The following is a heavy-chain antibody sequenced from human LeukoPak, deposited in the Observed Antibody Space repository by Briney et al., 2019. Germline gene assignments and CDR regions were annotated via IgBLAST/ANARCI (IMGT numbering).Heavy chain of an antibody. CDR1: GGSFRVYY. V-gene: IGHV4-34*01. Sequence: SSETLSLTCAVYGGSFRVYYWSCIRHPPGEGVEGLGEINHSGSSNYNASLKSRLTISADTSKNQFSQNLSSVTAADTAVYYCASRKRGNDYWGQGTLVTVSS. CDR2: INHSGSS. J-gene: IGHJ4*02. D-gene: IGHD7-27*01. CDR3: ASRKRGNDY.